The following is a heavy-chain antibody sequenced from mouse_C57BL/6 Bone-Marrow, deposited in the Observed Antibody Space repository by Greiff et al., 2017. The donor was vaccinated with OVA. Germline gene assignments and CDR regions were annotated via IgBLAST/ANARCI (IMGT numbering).Heavy chain of an antibody. CDR2: IDPENGDT. J-gene: IGHJ2*01. Sequence: EVQGVESGAELVRPGASVKLSCTVSGFNIKDDYIHWVKQRPEQGLEWIGWIDPENGDTEYASNFQGKATLTADTSSNTAYLQLSSLTSEDTAVYYCTIHFLWGQGTTLTVSS. CDR1: GFNIKDDY. V-gene: IGHV14-4*01. CDR3: TIHFL.